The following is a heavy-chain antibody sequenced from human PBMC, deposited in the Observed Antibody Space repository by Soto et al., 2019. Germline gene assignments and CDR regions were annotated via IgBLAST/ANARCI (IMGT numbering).Heavy chain of an antibody. D-gene: IGHD2-2*01. Sequence: SETLSLTCSVSGGSMSYNSYYWVWIREPPGKGREWVGGIFYTGTTYYSPSLKDPLTISVDTPNNSFSLNLSSVTAADTAVYCCARLVVVAPVANAWGQGTLVTVSS. CDR3: ARLVVVAPVANA. CDR2: IFYTGTT. CDR1: GGSMSYNSYY. V-gene: IGHV4-39*02. J-gene: IGHJ5*02.